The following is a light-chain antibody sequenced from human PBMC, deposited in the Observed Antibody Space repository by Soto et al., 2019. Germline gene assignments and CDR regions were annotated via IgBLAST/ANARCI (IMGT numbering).Light chain of an antibody. CDR3: NSYTSSQTGV. J-gene: IGLJ1*01. Sequence: QSALTQPASVSGSPGQSITISCTGTASNVDTYNYVSWYQQYPDKVPKLLIYDVTKRPPGVSARFSGSKSGNTASLAISGLQAEDEAYYYCNSYTSSQTGVFGTGTKLTVL. CDR1: ASNVDTYNY. V-gene: IGLV2-14*01. CDR2: DVT.